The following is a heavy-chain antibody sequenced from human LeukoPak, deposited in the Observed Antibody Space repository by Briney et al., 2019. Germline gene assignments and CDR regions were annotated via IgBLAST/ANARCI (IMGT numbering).Heavy chain of an antibody. J-gene: IGHJ4*02. D-gene: IGHD4-11*01. V-gene: IGHV1-2*02. CDR3: ARPLLYSNFVVDY. Sequence: GASAKVSCMASLCTFTGYYLHWVRPAPARGLEWMGWINPNSGGTNYAQKFQGRVTMTRDTSISTAYMELSRLRSYDTAVYYCARPLLYSNFVVDYWGQGTLVTVSS. CDR1: LCTFTGYY. CDR2: INPNSGGT.